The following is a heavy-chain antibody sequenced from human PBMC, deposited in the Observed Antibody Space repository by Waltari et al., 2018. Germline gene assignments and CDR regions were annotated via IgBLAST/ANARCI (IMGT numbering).Heavy chain of an antibody. CDR1: GGSISSGGYY. D-gene: IGHD2-2*01. J-gene: IGHJ3*02. Sequence: QVQLQESGPGLVKPSPTLSLTCTVSGGSISSGGYYWRWIRQQPGKGLEWIGYIYYSGSTYYNPSLKSLVTISVDTSKNQFSLKLSSVTAADTAVYYCARSCSSTSCYWRDAFDIWGQGKMVTVSS. CDR3: ARSCSSTSCYWRDAFDI. V-gene: IGHV4-31*01. CDR2: IYYSGST.